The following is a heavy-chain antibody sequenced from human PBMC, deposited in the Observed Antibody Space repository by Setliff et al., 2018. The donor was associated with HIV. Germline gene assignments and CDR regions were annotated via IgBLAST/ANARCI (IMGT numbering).Heavy chain of an antibody. CDR1: GYSFTTYS. CDR3: ARANIYSDAFDI. J-gene: IGHJ3*02. V-gene: IGHV7-4-1*02. CDR2: ISSNTGNP. Sequence: GASVKVSCKASGYSFTTYSLNWVRQVPGQGVEWMGWISSNTGNPTYAQDFTGRFVFSLDTSVNTAYLQITTLEAEDSAVYYCARANIYSDAFDIWGQGTMVTVSS. D-gene: IGHD2-21*01.